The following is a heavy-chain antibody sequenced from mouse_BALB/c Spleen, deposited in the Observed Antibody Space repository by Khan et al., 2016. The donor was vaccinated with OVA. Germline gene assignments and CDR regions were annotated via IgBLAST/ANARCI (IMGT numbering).Heavy chain of an antibody. J-gene: IGHJ3*01. D-gene: IGHD2-4*01. CDR3: GRSYDDDGAWFVN. CDR2: IYPGSGST. Sequence: QVQLQQSGPELVKAGASVKMSCKASGYKFTDYVISWVKQRTGQGLEWIGEIYPGSGSTYYKERFKGKATLTADKSSNTAYMQLSSLTSEDSAVYFCGRSYDDDGAWFVNWGQGTLVTVSA. V-gene: IGHV1-81*01. CDR1: GYKFTDYV.